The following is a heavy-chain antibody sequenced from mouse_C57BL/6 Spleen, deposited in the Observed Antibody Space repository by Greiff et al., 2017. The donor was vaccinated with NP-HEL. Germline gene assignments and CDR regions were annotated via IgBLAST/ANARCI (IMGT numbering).Heavy chain of an antibody. CDR3: ARIGLQGYAMDY. J-gene: IGHJ4*01. CDR2: IWWDDDK. Sequence: QVTLKVSGPGILQPSQTLSLNCSLSGFSLSTFGMGVGWIRQPSGKGLEWLAHIWWDDDKYHNPALKSRLTISKDTPKKQVFLKIANVDTADTATYYCARIGLQGYAMDYWGQGTSVTVSS. V-gene: IGHV8-8*01. CDR1: GFSLSTFGMG. D-gene: IGHD2-13*01.